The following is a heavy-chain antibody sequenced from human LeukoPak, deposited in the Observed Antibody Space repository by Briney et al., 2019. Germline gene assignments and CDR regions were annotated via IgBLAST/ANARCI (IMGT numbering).Heavy chain of an antibody. D-gene: IGHD3-9*01. V-gene: IGHV3-21*01. CDR3: ARDLRLRYFDWLSGG. CDR2: ISSSSSYI. CDR1: GFTFSSYS. Sequence: GSLRLSCAASGFTFSSYSMNWVRQAPGKGLEWVSSISSSSSYIYYADSVKGRFTISRDNAKNSLYLQMNSLRAEDTAVYYCARDLRLRYFDWLSGGWGQGTLVTVSS. J-gene: IGHJ4*02.